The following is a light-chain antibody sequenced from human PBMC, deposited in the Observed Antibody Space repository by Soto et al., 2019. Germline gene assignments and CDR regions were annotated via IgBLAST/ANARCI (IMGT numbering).Light chain of an antibody. V-gene: IGLV1-40*01. Sequence: QSVLTQPPSVSGAPGQRVTISCTGSSSNIGAGYDVHWYQQLPGTAPKLLIYGNSNRPSGVPDRFFGCKSGTSASLAITGLQAGDEADYYCQSYDSSLNRLTYVIFGGGTKLTVL. CDR3: QSYDSSLNRLTYVI. CDR1: SSNIGAGYD. CDR2: GNS. J-gene: IGLJ2*01.